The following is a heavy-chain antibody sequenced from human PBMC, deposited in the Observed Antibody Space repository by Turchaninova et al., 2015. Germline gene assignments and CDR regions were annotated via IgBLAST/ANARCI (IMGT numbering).Heavy chain of an antibody. CDR1: GFSLSTSGVG. D-gene: IGHD6-13*01. CDR3: AHSQPVRGEAFDI. J-gene: IGHJ3*02. CDR2: IYWDDDK. Sequence: QITLKESGPTLVKPTQTLTLTCTFSGFSLSTSGVGVGWIRQPPGQALEWLALIYWDDDKRSSPSLKARPTINNAPSKNQFVLTMNNMEPVDTATYYGAHSQPVRGEAFDIWGQGTMVTVSS. V-gene: IGHV2-5*02.